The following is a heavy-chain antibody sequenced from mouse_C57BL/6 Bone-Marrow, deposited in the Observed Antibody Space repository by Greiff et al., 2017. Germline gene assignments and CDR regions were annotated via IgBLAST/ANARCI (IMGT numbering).Heavy chain of an antibody. J-gene: IGHJ4*01. D-gene: IGHD4-1*01. CDR3: ARSLGRIHAMDY. CDR2: IHPNSGST. V-gene: IGHV1-64*01. Sequence: QVQLQQPGAELVKPGASVKLSCKASGYTFTSYWMHWVKQRPGQGLEWIGMIHPNSGSTNYNEKFKSKATLTVDKSSSTAYMQLSILTSEDSAVYYCARSLGRIHAMDYWGQGTSVTVSS. CDR1: GYTFTSYW.